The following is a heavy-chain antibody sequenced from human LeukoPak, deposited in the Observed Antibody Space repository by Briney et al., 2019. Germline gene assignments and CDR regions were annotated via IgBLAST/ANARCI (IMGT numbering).Heavy chain of an antibody. J-gene: IGHJ4*02. CDR1: ELTFNRYW. CDR3: ARRDIVVVVSASDY. V-gene: IGHV3-23*01. Sequence: GGSLRLSCAASELTFNRYWMSWVRQAPGKGLEWVSGITASGDSTYYGDSVKGRFTMSRDNSKNTVYLQMNSLRVDDTAVYYCARRDIVVVVSASDYWGQGTLVTVSS. D-gene: IGHD2-15*01. CDR2: ITASGDST.